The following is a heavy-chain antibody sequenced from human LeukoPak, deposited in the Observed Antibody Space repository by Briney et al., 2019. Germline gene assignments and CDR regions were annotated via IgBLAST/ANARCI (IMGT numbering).Heavy chain of an antibody. CDR1: GFTFNTYW. D-gene: IGHD5-18*01. J-gene: IGHJ5*02. CDR3: ARWRGYDYGFSDP. Sequence: GGSLRLSCAASGFTFNTYWMTWVRQAPGKGLEWVAHIRYDGSYTEYVDSVKGRFTTSRDNAKNSLYLQMNTLRAEDTAVYYCARWRGYDYGFSDPWGQGTLVTVSS. CDR2: IRYDGSYT. V-gene: IGHV3-7*05.